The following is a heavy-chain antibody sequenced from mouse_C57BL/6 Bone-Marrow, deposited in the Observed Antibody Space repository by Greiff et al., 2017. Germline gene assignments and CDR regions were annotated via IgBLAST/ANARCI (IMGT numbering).Heavy chain of an antibody. D-gene: IGHD1-1*01. CDR2: ILPSLGRT. Sequence: QVQLQQSGSELRSPGSSVKLSCKDFDSEVFPIAYLSWVRQKPGHGFEWIGGILPSLGRTIYGEKFEDKATLDADTLSNTAYLELNSLTSEDSAIYYCARGATVVATRDWYFDVWGTGTTVTVSS. CDR3: ARGATVVATRDWYFDV. J-gene: IGHJ1*03. CDR1: DSEVFPIAY. V-gene: IGHV15-2*01.